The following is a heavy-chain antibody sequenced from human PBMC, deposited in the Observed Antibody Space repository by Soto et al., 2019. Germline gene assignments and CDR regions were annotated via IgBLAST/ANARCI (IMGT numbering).Heavy chain of an antibody. CDR2: IYSDNNT. CDR1: GFTVSSDS. CDR3: ARHYSAMGV. V-gene: IGHV3-53*02. Sequence: EVQLVETGGDLIQPGGSLRLSCAASGFTVSSDSMTWVRQAPGKGLEWISIIYSDNNTDYADSVKGRFSISSDPSKNILYLQMNSRRAEDTAEYYCARHYSAMGVWGQGTTVTVSS. J-gene: IGHJ6*02.